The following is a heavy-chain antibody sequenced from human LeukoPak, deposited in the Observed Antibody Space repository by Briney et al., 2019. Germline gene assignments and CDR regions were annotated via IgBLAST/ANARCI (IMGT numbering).Heavy chain of an antibody. Sequence: GRSLRVSCAAAGFTLRNYAMGCVRQAAGKGMEWVSAISGSGTITYYADSMNGRFTISRDNTKNTLYLQMSSLRGDDTAIYYCAKDPDHYYDTSAYSFDYWGKGTLVTVSS. CDR3: AKDPDHYYDTSAYSFDY. D-gene: IGHD3-22*01. CDR1: GFTLRNYA. V-gene: IGHV3-23*01. CDR2: ISGSGTIT. J-gene: IGHJ4*02.